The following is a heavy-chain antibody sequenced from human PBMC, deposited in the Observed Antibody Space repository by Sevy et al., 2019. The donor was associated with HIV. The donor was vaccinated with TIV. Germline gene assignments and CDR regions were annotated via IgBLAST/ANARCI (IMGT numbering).Heavy chain of an antibody. J-gene: IGHJ6*02. V-gene: IGHV3-53*01. CDR1: GFNVNDNY. CDR3: ARDRRFCGNECYLYYYYGMDV. CDR2: IHADGSS. D-gene: IGHD3-16*02. Sequence: GGSLRLSCAASGFNVNDNYMTWVRQAPGKGLEWVSIIHADGSSYYADSVKGRFTMSRDDSKNIVNLQMNSLGADDTAVYYCARDRRFCGNECYLYYYYGMDVWGQGTAVTVSS.